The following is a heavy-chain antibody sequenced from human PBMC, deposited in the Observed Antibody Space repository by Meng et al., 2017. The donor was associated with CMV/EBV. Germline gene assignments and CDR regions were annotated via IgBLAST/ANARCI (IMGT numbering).Heavy chain of an antibody. CDR3: ARVTGAGDYYFDY. CDR1: GFTFSSYA. V-gene: IGHV3-64*02. CDR2: ISSNGGST. Sequence: GESLKISCAASGFTFSSYAMHWVRQAPGKGLEYVSAISSNGGSTYYADSVKGRFTISRDNSKNTLYLQMGSLRAEDMAVYYCARVTGAGDYYFDYWGQGILVTVSS. D-gene: IGHD4-17*01. J-gene: IGHJ4*02.